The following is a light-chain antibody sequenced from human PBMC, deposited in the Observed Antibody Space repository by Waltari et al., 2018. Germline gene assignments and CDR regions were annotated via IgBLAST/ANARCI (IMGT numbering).Light chain of an antibody. Sequence: QSALTQPASVSGSPGQSITISCTGTSSDVGGYNYVSWYQQHPGKAPKLMIYDVSKRPSGFSTRFSGSKSGNTASLTISGLQAEDEADYYCSSYTSSSTYVFGTGTKVTVL. CDR1: SSDVGGYNY. J-gene: IGLJ1*01. CDR2: DVS. V-gene: IGLV2-14*01. CDR3: SSYTSSSTYV.